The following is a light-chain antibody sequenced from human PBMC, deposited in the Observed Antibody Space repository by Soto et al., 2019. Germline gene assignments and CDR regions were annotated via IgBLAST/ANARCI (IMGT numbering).Light chain of an antibody. V-gene: IGLV2-14*01. J-gene: IGLJ1*01. CDR2: VVS. CDR3: SSYRSGGTFV. CDR1: SSDVGLYNY. Sequence: QSALTQPASVSGSPGQSITISCTGTSSDVGLYNYVSWHQQHPGKAPKVLISVVSNRPSGVSNRFSGSKSGNTASLTISGLQAEDEADYYCSSYRSGGTFVFGSGTKLTVL.